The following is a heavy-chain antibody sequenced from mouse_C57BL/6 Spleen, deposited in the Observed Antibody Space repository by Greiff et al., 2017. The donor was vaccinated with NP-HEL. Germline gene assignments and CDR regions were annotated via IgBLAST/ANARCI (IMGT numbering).Heavy chain of an antibody. CDR2: ISYDGSN. V-gene: IGHV3-6*01. J-gene: IGHJ1*03. Sequence: EVKLVESGPGLVKPSQSLSLTCSVTGYSITSGYYWNWIRQFPGNKLEWMGYISYDGSNNYNPSLKNRISITRDTSKNQFFLKLNSVTTEDTATYYCARAGNYVGLYWYFDVWGTGTTVTVSS. CDR3: ARAGNYVGLYWYFDV. D-gene: IGHD2-1*01. CDR1: GYSITSGYY.